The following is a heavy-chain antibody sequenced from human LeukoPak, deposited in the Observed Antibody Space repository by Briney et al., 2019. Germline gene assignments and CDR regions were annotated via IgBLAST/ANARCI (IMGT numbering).Heavy chain of an antibody. CDR1: GFTFSYYG. J-gene: IGHJ4*02. CDR2: IHYDGSNK. V-gene: IGHV3-30*02. Sequence: GGSLRLSCAPSGFTFSYYGMHWVRQAPGKGLEWVAFIHYDGSNKYYADSVKGRFTISRDNSKSTLYLQMNSLRPEDTAVYYCAKDSNDWYFDYWGQGTLVTVSS. CDR3: AKDSNDWYFDY. D-gene: IGHD6-19*01.